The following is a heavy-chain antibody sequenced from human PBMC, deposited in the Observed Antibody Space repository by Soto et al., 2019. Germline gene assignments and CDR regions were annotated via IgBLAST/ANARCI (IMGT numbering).Heavy chain of an antibody. J-gene: IGHJ6*02. V-gene: IGHV4-30-4*01. CDR1: GGSISSGDYY. CDR3: ARERLVADSSGDYWNYMDV. Sequence: QVQLQESGPGLVKPSQTLSLTCTVSGGSISSGDYYWSWIRQPPGKGLEWIGYIHNSGRTYYNPSLRSGLSISVDTSNTQFSLKLTSVTAADTAVYYCARERLVADSSGDYWNYMDVWGQGTTVTVSS. CDR2: IHNSGRT. D-gene: IGHD3-22*01.